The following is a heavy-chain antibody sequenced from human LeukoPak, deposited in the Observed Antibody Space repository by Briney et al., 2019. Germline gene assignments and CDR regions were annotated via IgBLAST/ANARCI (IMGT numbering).Heavy chain of an antibody. CDR2: IYYSGST. D-gene: IGHD3-10*01. Sequence: SETLSLTCTVSGGSISSYYWSWIRQPPGKGLEWIGYIYYSGSTNYNPSLKSRVTISLDTSKIQFSLKLSSVTAADTAVYYCARSELLWFGGVNSGFDYWGQGTLATVSS. V-gene: IGHV4-59*01. J-gene: IGHJ4*02. CDR3: ARSELLWFGGVNSGFDY. CDR1: GGSISSYY.